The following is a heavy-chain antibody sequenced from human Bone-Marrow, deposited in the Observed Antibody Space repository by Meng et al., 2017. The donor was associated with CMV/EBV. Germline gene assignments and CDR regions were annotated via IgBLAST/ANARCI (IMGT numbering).Heavy chain of an antibody. CDR1: GGSISSYY. D-gene: IGHD6-6*01. V-gene: IGHV4-59*01. Sequence: SETLSLTCSVSGGSISSYYWSWLRQPPGKGLEWIGYIYYSGSTNYNPSLKSRVTISVDTSKNQFSLRLSSVTAADTAVYYCARHYSSSRGWFDPWGQGTLVT. CDR3: ARHYSSSRGWFDP. J-gene: IGHJ5*02. CDR2: IYYSGST.